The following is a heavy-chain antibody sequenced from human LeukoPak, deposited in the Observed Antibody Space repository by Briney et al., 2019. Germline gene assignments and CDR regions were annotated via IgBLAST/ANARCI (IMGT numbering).Heavy chain of an antibody. Sequence: SETLSLTCTVSGGSISSYYWSWIRQPPGKGLEWIGYIYTSGSTNYNPSLKSRVTISVDTSKNQFSLQLSSVTAADTAVYYCARGFEYNYRYTFGYWGQGTLVTVSS. D-gene: IGHD5-18*01. CDR1: GGSISSYY. CDR2: IYTSGST. J-gene: IGHJ4*02. CDR3: ARGFEYNYRYTFGY. V-gene: IGHV4-4*09.